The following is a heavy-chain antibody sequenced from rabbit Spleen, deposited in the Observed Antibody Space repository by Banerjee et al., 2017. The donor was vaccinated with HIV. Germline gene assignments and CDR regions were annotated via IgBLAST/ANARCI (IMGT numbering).Heavy chain of an antibody. J-gene: IGHJ6*01. CDR1: GFSLSGGDS. V-gene: IGHV1S45*01. CDR2: IAGSSSGFT. CDR3: ARDTGSSFSSYGMDL. Sequence: QEQLEESGEDLVKLGAPLTLPGKASGFSLSGGDSIGWACRAPGKGLEWISCIAGSSSGFTYSATWAKGRFTCSKTSSTTVTLQMTSLTVADTATYFCARDTGSSFSSYGMDLWGPGTLVTVS. D-gene: IGHD8-1*01.